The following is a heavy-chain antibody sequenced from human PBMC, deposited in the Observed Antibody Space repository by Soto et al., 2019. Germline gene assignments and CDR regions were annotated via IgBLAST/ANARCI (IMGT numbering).Heavy chain of an antibody. CDR1: GFSLRTSGVG. Sequence: QITLKESGPTLVKPTQTLTLTCIFSGFSLRTSGVGVGWIRQPPGKALEWLGFIYWNDDKRYSPSLKSRLTISKDNSKTQVVLTMTNMDPVDTATYYCAKSGSSGWYGWFDPWGQGNLVTVSS. D-gene: IGHD6-19*01. J-gene: IGHJ5*02. V-gene: IGHV2-5*01. CDR2: IYWNDDK. CDR3: AKSGSSGWYGWFDP.